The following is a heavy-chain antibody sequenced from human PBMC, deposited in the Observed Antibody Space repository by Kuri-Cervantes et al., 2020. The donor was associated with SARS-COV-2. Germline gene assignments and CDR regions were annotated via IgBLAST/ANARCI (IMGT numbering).Heavy chain of an antibody. CDR1: GGTFSSYA. Sequence: SVKVSCKASGGTFSSYAISWVRQAPGQGLEWMGGIIPIFGTANYAQKFQGRVTITADESTSTAYMELSSLRSEDTAVYYCARGNNSGWNYFYNEMDVWGQGTTVTVSS. V-gene: IGHV1-69*13. J-gene: IGHJ6*02. D-gene: IGHD6-19*01. CDR3: ARGNNSGWNYFYNEMDV. CDR2: IIPIFGTA.